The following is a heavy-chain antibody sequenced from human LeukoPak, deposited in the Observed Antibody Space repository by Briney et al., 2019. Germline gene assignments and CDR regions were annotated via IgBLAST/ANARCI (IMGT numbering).Heavy chain of an antibody. V-gene: IGHV4-34*01. J-gene: IGHJ4*02. Sequence: SETLSLTCAVYGGSFSVYYWSWIRQPPGKGLEGIGEINHSGSTNYNPSLKSRVTISVDTSKNQFSLKLSSVTAADTAVYYCASTYCSGGSCYSPLDYWGQGTLVTVSS. CDR3: ASTYCSGGSCYSPLDY. CDR2: INHSGST. CDR1: GGSFSVYY. D-gene: IGHD2-15*01.